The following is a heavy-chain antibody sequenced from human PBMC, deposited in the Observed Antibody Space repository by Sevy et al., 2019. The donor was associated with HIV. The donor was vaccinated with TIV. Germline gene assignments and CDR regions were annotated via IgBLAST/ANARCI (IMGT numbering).Heavy chain of an antibody. D-gene: IGHD6-6*01. Sequence: GGSLRLSCAASGFTFSSYSMNWVRQAPGKGLEWVSSISSSSSYIYYADSMKGRFTISRDNAKNSLYLQMNSLRAEDTAVYYCARDGLAARPYYYYYMDVWGKGTTVTVSS. V-gene: IGHV3-21*01. CDR3: ARDGLAARPYYYYYMDV. CDR1: GFTFSSYS. CDR2: ISSSSSYI. J-gene: IGHJ6*03.